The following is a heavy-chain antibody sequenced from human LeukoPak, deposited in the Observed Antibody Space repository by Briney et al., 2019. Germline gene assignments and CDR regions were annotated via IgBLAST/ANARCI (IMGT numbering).Heavy chain of an antibody. D-gene: IGHD3-22*01. CDR2: IRSKANSYAT. V-gene: IGHV3-73*01. CDR3: TRRNYDSSGHLDY. CDR1: GFTFSSYS. J-gene: IGHJ4*02. Sequence: PGGSLRLSCAASGFTFSSYSMNWVRQASGKGLEWVGRIRSKANSYATAYAASVKGRFTISRDDSKNTAYLQMNSLKTEDTAVYYCTRRNYDSSGHLDYWGQGTLVTVSS.